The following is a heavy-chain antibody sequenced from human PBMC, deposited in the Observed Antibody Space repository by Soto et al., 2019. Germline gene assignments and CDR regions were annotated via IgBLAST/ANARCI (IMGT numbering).Heavy chain of an antibody. CDR2: ISTSGIT. V-gene: IGHV4-4*07. D-gene: IGHD4-17*01. J-gene: IGHJ4*02. CDR3: ARETYGLDF. CDR1: GGSISSYH. Sequence: PSETLSLTCIVSGGSISSYHWSWIRQPAGKGLEWIGRISTSGITNYNPSLKSRVTMSVDTSKNQFSLKLTSVTAADTAMYYCARETYGLDFWGQGTLVTVSS.